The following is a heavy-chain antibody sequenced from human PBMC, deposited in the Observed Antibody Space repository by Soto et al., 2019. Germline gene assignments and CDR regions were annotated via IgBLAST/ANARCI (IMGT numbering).Heavy chain of an antibody. D-gene: IGHD3-16*02. CDR3: ARVWGVIVGPDKSFYYYYGMDV. Sequence: ASVKVSCKASGYTFTSYGISWVRQAPGQGLEWMGWISAYNGNTNYAQKLQGRVTMTTDTSTSTAYMELRSLRSDDTAVFYCARVWGVIVGPDKSFYYYYGMDVWGQGTTVTVSS. CDR2: ISAYNGNT. J-gene: IGHJ6*02. CDR1: GYTFTSYG. V-gene: IGHV1-18*01.